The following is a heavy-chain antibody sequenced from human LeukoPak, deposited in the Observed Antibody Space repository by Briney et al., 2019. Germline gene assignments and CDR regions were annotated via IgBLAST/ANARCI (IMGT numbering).Heavy chain of an antibody. V-gene: IGHV3-21*01. D-gene: IGHD3-16*01. CDR3: ARELVMGAP. CDR2: ISSTSVYT. CDR1: GFTFISYS. J-gene: IGHJ4*02. Sequence: GGSLRLSCAASGFTFISYSMNWVRQAPGKGLEWVSSISSTSVYTYYADSVKGRFTISRDNAQNSLYLQMNSLRVEDTAVYYCARELVMGAPRGQGTLVTVSS.